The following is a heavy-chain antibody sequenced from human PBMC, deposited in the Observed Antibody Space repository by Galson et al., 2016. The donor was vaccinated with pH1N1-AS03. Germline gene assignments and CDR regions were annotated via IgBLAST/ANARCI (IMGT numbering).Heavy chain of an antibody. CDR3: ARGKWFGELAYYYYYGMDI. Sequence: SVKVSCKASGGSFSNFVFSWVRQAPGQGLEWMAGIFPFFGTANYTQKFQGRLTITADKSTSTTYMELKSLRSEDTAVYYWARGKWFGELAYYYYYGMDIWGQGTTVTVSS. CDR1: GGSFSNFV. CDR2: IFPFFGTA. J-gene: IGHJ6*02. V-gene: IGHV1-69*06. D-gene: IGHD3-10*01.